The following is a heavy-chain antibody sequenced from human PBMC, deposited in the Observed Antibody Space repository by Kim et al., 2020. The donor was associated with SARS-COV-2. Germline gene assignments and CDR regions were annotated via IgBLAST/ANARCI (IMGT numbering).Heavy chain of an antibody. J-gene: IGHJ6*02. CDR3: LKDTLPGCADV. V-gene: IGHV3-9*01. CDR1: GFTFGDYY. CDR2: ISPNGAHI. D-gene: IGHD2-21*02. Sequence: GGSLRLSCAAYGFTFGDYYFHWVRQAPGKGLEWVSGISPNGAHIGYGDSVKGRFITSRDNAKNSLYLQMNSLRPDDTALYYCLKDTLPGCADVWGQGTKV.